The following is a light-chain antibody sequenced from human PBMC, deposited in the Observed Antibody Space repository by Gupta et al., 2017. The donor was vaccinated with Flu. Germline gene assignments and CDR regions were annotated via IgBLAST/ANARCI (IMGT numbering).Light chain of an antibody. Sequence: VTLGKPASISCRASQGRVDSDGNTYLNWFQLRPGQSPRRLIYKGSHRESGVPDRFSGSGSGTDFTLKIISGEAEDVVIYYCSQRSRWPWTFGQGTKVEIK. CDR1: QGRVDSDGNTY. J-gene: IGKJ1*01. CDR3: SQRSRWPWT. V-gene: IGKV2-30*01. CDR2: KGS.